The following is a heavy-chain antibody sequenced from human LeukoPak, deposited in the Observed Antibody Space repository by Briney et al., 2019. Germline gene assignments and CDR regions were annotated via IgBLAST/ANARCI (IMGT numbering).Heavy chain of an antibody. CDR3: ARGEDTVTTPIAY. CDR1: GGSISSYY. D-gene: IGHD4-17*01. CDR2: IYYSGST. Sequence: SETLSLTCTVSGGSISSYYWSWIRQPPGKGLEWIGYIYYSGSTYYNPSLKSRVTISVDTSKNQFSLKLSSVTAADMAVYYCARGEDTVTTPIAYWGQGTLVTVSS. V-gene: IGHV4-59*01. J-gene: IGHJ4*02.